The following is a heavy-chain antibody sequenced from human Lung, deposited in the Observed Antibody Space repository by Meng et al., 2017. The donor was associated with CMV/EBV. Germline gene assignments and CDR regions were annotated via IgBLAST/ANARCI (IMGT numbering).Heavy chain of an antibody. CDR3: ARASYGSGSPLGESWFDP. J-gene: IGHJ5*02. Sequence: QVLLPRTGPGLVKPSPTLSLTCTVSGGSLSSGGYYWSWLRQHPGKGLEWIGYIHSSGSTYYNPSLRSRLTISVDTSKNQFSLKLSSVTAADTAVYYCARASYGSGSPLGESWFDPWGQGTLVTVSS. V-gene: IGHV4-31*03. CDR2: IHSSGST. CDR1: GGSLSSGGYY. D-gene: IGHD3-10*01.